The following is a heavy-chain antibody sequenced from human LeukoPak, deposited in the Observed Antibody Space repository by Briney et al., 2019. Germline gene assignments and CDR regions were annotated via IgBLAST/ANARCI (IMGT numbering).Heavy chain of an antibody. CDR2: IFYSGST. J-gene: IGHJ4*02. CDR3: ARQPYMLGAYYFDY. CDR1: GGSMSSYY. Sequence: SETLSLTCTVSGGSMSSYYWSWIRQPPGKGLEWIGYIFYSGSTNYNPSLKSRVTPSVDTSKNQFSLKLGSVTAADTAVYYCARQPYMLGAYYFDYWGQGTLVTVSS. D-gene: IGHD1-26*01. V-gene: IGHV4-59*08.